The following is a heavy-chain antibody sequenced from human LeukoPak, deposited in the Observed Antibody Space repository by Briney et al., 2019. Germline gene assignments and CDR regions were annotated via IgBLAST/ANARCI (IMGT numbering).Heavy chain of an antibody. Sequence: GGSLRLSCAASGFTFSSYAMHWVRQAPGKGLEWVAVISYDGSNKYYADSVKGRFTISRDYSKNTLYLQMTSLRAEDTAVYYCARDDGYSSSWYSVDHWGQGTLVTVS. V-gene: IGHV3-30-3*01. J-gene: IGHJ4*02. CDR2: ISYDGSNK. D-gene: IGHD6-13*01. CDR3: ARDDGYSSSWYSVDH. CDR1: GFTFSSYA.